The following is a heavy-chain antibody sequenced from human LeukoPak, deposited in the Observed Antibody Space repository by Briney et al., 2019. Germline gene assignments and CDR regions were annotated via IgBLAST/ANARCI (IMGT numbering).Heavy chain of an antibody. J-gene: IGHJ6*03. V-gene: IGHV1-18*01. D-gene: IGHD3-3*01. CDR2: ISTYSGNT. CDR1: GYTFISHG. Sequence: GASVKVSCKASGYTFISHGITWVRQAPGQGLEWMGWISTYSGNTHYAQKFQGRGTLTKDTSTTTAYLELRRLRSDDTDVYYCARDLAVLGVVFTSYMDVWGKGTPVTVSS. CDR3: ARDLAVLGVVFTSYMDV.